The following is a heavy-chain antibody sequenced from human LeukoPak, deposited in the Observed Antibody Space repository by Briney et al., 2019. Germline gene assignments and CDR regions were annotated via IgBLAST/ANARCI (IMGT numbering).Heavy chain of an antibody. Sequence: ASVKVSCKASGYTFTGYYMHWVRQAPGQGLEWMGWINPNSGGTNYAQKFQGRVTMTRDTSISTAYMELSRLRSDDTAVYYCARVDVDIAVVPAAEYNWFDPWGQGTLVTVSS. D-gene: IGHD2-2*03. CDR3: ARVDVDIAVVPAAEYNWFDP. J-gene: IGHJ5*02. V-gene: IGHV1-2*02. CDR2: INPNSGGT. CDR1: GYTFTGYY.